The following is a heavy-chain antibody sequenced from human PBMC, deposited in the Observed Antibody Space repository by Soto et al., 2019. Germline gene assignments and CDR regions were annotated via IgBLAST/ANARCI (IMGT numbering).Heavy chain of an antibody. CDR1: GYGFTTYG. CDR2: ISAHNGNT. D-gene: IGHD1-1*01. Sequence: QVHRVQSGAEVKKPGASVKVSCKGSGYGFTTYGITWVRQAPGQGLEWMAWISAHNGNTNYAQKLQGRVTVTRDRSTSTAYMELRSLRSDDTAVYYCARGRYGDYWGQGSLVTVSS. J-gene: IGHJ4*02. CDR3: ARGRYGDY. V-gene: IGHV1-18*01.